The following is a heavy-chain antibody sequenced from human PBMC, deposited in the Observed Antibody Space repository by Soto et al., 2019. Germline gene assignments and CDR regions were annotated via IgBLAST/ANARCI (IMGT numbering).Heavy chain of an antibody. Sequence: QLQLQESGSGLVKPSQTLSLTCAVSGGSISSGGYSWSWIRQPPGKGLEWIGYIYHSGSTYYNPSPKIRVTISVDRSKNQFSLKLSSVTAADTAVYYCARAHYGDYGYGMDVWGQGTTVTVSS. CDR2: IYHSGST. J-gene: IGHJ6*02. D-gene: IGHD4-17*01. V-gene: IGHV4-30-2*01. CDR3: ARAHYGDYGYGMDV. CDR1: GGSISSGGYS.